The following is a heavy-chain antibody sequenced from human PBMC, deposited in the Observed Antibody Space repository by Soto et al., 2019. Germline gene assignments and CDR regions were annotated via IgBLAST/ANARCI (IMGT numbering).Heavy chain of an antibody. D-gene: IGHD3-9*01. CDR3: ARAAPNYDILTGYYRRPFDY. J-gene: IGHJ4*02. Sequence: SETLSPTCAVYGGSFSGYYWSWIRQPPGKGLEWIGEINHSGSTNYNPSLKSRVTISVDTSKNQFSLKLSSVTAADTAVYYCARAAPNYDILTGYYRRPFDYWGQGTLVTVSS. V-gene: IGHV4-34*01. CDR2: INHSGST. CDR1: GGSFSGYY.